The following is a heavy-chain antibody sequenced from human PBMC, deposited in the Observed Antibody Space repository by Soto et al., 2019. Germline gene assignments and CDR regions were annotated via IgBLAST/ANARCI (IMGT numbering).Heavy chain of an antibody. J-gene: IGHJ6*02. V-gene: IGHV1-69*13. CDR3: ARDRSIAARGYYYGMDV. CDR1: GGTFSSYA. D-gene: IGHD6-6*01. CDR2: IIPIFGTA. Sequence: GASVKVSCKASGGTFSSYAISWVRQAPGQGLEWMGGIIPIFGTANYAQKFQGRVTITADESTSTAYMELRSLRSDDTAVYYCARDRSIAARGYYYGMDVWGQGTTVTVSS.